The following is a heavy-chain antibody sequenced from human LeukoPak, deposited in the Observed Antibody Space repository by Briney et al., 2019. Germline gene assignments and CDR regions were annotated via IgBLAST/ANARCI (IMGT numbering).Heavy chain of an antibody. J-gene: IGHJ3*02. D-gene: IGHD4-17*01. CDR2: ISYDGSNK. CDR1: GFTFSSYG. CDR3: AKEGGTAYGDYEDAFDI. V-gene: IGHV3-30*18. Sequence: GGSLRLSCAASGFTFSSYGMHWARQAPGKGLGWVAVISYDGSNKYYADSVKGRFTISRDNSKNTLYLQMNSLRAEDTAVYYCAKEGGTAYGDYEDAFDIWGQGTMVTVSS.